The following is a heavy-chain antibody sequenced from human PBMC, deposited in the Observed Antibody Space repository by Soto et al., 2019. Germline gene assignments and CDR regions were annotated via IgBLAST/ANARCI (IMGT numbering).Heavy chain of an antibody. J-gene: IGHJ6*02. CDR1: SASISSSSYT. V-gene: IGHV4-39*01. CDR2: IYYSGTT. D-gene: IGHD2-2*01. Sequence: QLQLQESGPGLVKPSETLSLTCTVSSASISSSSYTWGWIRQPPGKGLEWIGSIYYSGTTYYHPPLNSRVPFSVDTSKNQFSLKVTSVTAADTAVYYCARLHGYCISSSYHGHYSMDFWFQGPTVTVSS. CDR3: ARLHGYCISSSYHGHYSMDF.